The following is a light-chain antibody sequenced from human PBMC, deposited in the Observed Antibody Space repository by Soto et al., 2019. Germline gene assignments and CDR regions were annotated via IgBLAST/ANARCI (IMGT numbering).Light chain of an antibody. J-gene: IGLJ2*01. CDR3: SSYTSSSSLV. CDR2: EVS. V-gene: IGLV2-14*01. CDR1: SSDVGGYNY. Sequence: QSALTQPASVSGSAGQSITISCTGASSDVGGYNYVSWYQQHPGKAPKLMIYEVSNRPSGVSNRFSGSKSGNTASLTISGLQAEDAADYYCSSYTSSSSLVFGGGTKLTV.